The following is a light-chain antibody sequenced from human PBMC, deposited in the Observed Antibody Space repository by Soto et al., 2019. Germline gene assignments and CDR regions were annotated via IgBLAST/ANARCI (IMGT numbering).Light chain of an antibody. CDR3: QQYMNWTLP. V-gene: IGKV3-15*01. CDR1: QSVSSN. CDR2: GAS. Sequence: IVVTQSPATLSVSPGERATLSCRASQSVSSNFSWYQQKPGQAPRLLLSGASLRAPGIPARFSGSGSETEFTLTISSLQCEGFAVDYFQQYMNWTLPVGGGTKVEIK. J-gene: IGKJ4*01.